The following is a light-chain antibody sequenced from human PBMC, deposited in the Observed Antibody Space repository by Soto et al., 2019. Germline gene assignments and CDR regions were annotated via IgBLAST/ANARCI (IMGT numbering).Light chain of an antibody. CDR2: GAS. Sequence: EIVLTQSPGTLYWSAGERATLSCRASQSVSSSYLAWYQQKPGQAPRLLIYGASGRATGIPDRFSGSGSGTDFTLTISRLEPEDFAVYYCQQYGGSPIFTFGPGTKVDIK. J-gene: IGKJ3*01. CDR3: QQYGGSPIFT. CDR1: QSVSSSY. V-gene: IGKV3-20*01.